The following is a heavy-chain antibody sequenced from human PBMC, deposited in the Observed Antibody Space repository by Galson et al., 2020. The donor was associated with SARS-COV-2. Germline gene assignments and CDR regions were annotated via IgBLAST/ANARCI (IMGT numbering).Heavy chain of an antibody. D-gene: IGHD3-10*01. CDR2: ISYDGSNK. J-gene: IGHJ5*02. V-gene: IGHV3-30*04. CDR1: GFTFSSYA. CDR3: ARGSPPQPPMVRGVIIWGNWFDP. Sequence: GGSLRLSCAASGFTFSSYAMHWVRQAPGKGLEWVAVISYDGSNKYYADSVKGRFTISRDNSKNTLYLQMNSLRAEDTAVYYCARGSPPQPPMVRGVIIWGNWFDPWGQGTLVTVSS.